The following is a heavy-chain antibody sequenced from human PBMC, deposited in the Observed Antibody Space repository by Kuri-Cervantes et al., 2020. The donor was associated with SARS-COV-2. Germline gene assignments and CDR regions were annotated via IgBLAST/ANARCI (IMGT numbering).Heavy chain of an antibody. CDR1: GFTVSSNY. D-gene: IGHD5-24*01. CDR2: IYSGGST. J-gene: IGHJ4*02. V-gene: IGHV3-53*01. Sequence: GESLKISCAASGFTVSSNYMSWVRQAPGKGLEWVSVIYSGGSTYYADSVKGRFTISRDNSKNTLYLQMNSLRAEDTAVYYCAREGDGYNYMDYWGQGTLVTVSS. CDR3: AREGDGYNYMDY.